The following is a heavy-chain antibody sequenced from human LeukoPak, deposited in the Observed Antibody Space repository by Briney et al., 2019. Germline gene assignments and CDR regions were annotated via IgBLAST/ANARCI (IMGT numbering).Heavy chain of an antibody. CDR2: IYNSETT. CDR3: AGGGYCSSASCFAPLFDW. V-gene: IGHV4-59*01. D-gene: IGHD2-2*01. J-gene: IGHJ4*02. CDR1: GASISRYY. Sequence: SETLSLTCTVSGASISRYYWSWIPQSPGKGLEWIGYIYNSETTKYNPSLKSRVAMSLYTSKSQFSLRLRSVTAADTALYFCAGGGYCSSASCFAPLFDWWGRGILVTVSS.